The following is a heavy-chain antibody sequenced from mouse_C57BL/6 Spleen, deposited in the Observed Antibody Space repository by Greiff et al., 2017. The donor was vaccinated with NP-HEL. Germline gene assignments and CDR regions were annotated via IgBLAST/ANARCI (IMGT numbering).Heavy chain of an antibody. J-gene: IGHJ4*01. CDR2: IDPSDSYT. CDR1: GYTFTSYW. V-gene: IGHV1-69*01. Sequence: VQLQQSGAELVMPGASVKLSCKASGYTFTSYWMHWVKQRPGQGLEWIGEIDPSDSYTNYNQKFKGKSTLTVDKSSSTAYMQLSSLTSEDSAVYYCARGSSPGYAMDYWGQGTSVTVSS. D-gene: IGHD1-1*01. CDR3: ARGSSPGYAMDY.